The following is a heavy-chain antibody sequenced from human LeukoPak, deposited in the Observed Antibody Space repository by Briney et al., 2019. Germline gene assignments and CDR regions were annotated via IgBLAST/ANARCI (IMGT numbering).Heavy chain of an antibody. D-gene: IGHD3-3*01. CDR3: ARDGRWDYDFWSGYYSKRNWFDP. CDR2: ISGSGDTT. CDR1: GFTVSSNY. Sequence: GGSLRLSCAASGFTVSSNYMSWVRQAPGKGLEWVSSISGSGDTTYYADSVKGRFTISRDNSKNTLYLQMNSLRAEDTAVYYCARDGRWDYDFWSGYYSKRNWFDPWGQGTLVTVSS. J-gene: IGHJ5*02. V-gene: IGHV3-23*01.